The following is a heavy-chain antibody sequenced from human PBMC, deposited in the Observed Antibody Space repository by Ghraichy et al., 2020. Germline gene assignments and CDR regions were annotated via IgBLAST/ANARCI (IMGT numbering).Heavy chain of an antibody. Sequence: GESLNISCAASGFTVRNAWMNWVRQAPGKGLEWVGHIKSKSDGGTTDYAAPVKGRFTISKDDSKNPLYVQMNSLKTEDTAVYYCTTLGYYYYNTMDVWGQGTTVTVSS. V-gene: IGHV3-15*07. CDR2: IKSKSDGGTT. CDR1: GFTVRNAW. D-gene: IGHD3-16*01. J-gene: IGHJ6*02. CDR3: TTLGYYYYNTMDV.